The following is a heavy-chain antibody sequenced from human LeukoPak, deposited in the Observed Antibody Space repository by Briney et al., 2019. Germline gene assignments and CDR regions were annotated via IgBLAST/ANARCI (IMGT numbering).Heavy chain of an antibody. V-gene: IGHV2-26*01. CDR2: IFPNGEK. Sequence: SGPVLVKPTETLTLTCTVSGFSLSNTRLGVTWIRQPPGKALEWLAHIFPNGEKSYSTSLKTRLTISKDTSKSHVVLTVTNMDPVDTATYYCARTDGYNSFDSWGQGTLATVSS. J-gene: IGHJ4*02. CDR3: ARTDGYNSFDS. CDR1: GFSLSNTRLG. D-gene: IGHD5-24*01.